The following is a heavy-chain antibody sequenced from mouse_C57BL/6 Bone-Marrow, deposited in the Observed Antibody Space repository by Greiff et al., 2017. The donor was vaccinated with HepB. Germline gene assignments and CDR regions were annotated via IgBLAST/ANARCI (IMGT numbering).Heavy chain of an antibody. Sequence: EVKLMESGGGLVQPKGSLKLSCAASGFSFNTYAMNWVRQAPGKGLEWVARIRSKSNNYATYYADSVKDRFTISRDDSESMLYLQMNNLKTEDTAMYYCVRPHYYGSSYDAMDYWGQGTSVTVSS. V-gene: IGHV10-1*01. D-gene: IGHD1-1*01. J-gene: IGHJ4*01. CDR1: GFSFNTYA. CDR3: VRPHYYGSSYDAMDY. CDR2: IRSKSNNYAT.